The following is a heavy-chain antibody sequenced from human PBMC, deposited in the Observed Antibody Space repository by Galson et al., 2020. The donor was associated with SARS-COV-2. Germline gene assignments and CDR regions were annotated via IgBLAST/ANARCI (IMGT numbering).Heavy chain of an antibody. CDR1: GFTFSSYG. CDR3: VTGWLPYYYGMDV. Sequence: GGSLRLSCAASGFTFSSYGMHWVRQAPGKGLEWVAVISYDGSNKYYADSVKGRSTISRDNSKNTLYLQMNSLRAEDTAVYYCVTGWLPYYYGMDVWGQGTTVTVSS. D-gene: IGHD5-12*01. J-gene: IGHJ6*02. V-gene: IGHV3-30*03. CDR2: ISYDGSNK.